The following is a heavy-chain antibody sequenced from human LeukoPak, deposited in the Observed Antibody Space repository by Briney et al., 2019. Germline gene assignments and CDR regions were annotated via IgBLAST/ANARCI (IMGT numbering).Heavy chain of an antibody. J-gene: IGHJ4*02. V-gene: IGHV4-61*02. CDR2: IYTSGST. CDR1: GGSISSGSYY. Sequence: SETLSLTCTVSGGSISSGSYYWSWIRQPAGKGLEWIGRIYTSGSTNYNPSLKSRVTISVDTSKNQFSLKLSSVTAADTAVYYCAKEPGIAVAGTGKGGGFDYWGQGTLVTVSS. D-gene: IGHD6-19*01. CDR3: AKEPGIAVAGTGKGGGFDY.